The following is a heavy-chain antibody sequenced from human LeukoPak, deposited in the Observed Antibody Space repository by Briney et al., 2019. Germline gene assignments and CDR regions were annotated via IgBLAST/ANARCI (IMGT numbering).Heavy chain of an antibody. V-gene: IGHV4-34*01. J-gene: IGHJ4*02. CDR3: ARARSSGVLPYDY. CDR2: INHSGST. Sequence: SETLSLTCAVYGGSFSGYYWSWIRQPPGKGLEWIGEINHSGSTNYNPSLKSRVTISVDTSKNQFSLKLSSVTAADTAVCYCARARSSGVLPYDYWGQGTLVTVSS. CDR1: GGSFSGYY. D-gene: IGHD6-19*01.